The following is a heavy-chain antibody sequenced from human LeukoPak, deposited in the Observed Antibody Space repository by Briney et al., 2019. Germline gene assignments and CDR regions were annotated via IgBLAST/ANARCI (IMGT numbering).Heavy chain of an antibody. Sequence: GGSLRLSCAASGFTVSSNYMSWVRQAPGKGLEWVSVIYSGGSTYYADSVKGRFTISRDNSKNTLYLQMNSLRAEDTAVYYCARVDSSGWYYGSDYWGQGTLVTVSS. J-gene: IGHJ4*02. CDR2: IYSGGST. D-gene: IGHD6-19*01. CDR3: ARVDSSGWYYGSDY. CDR1: GFTVSSNY. V-gene: IGHV3-53*01.